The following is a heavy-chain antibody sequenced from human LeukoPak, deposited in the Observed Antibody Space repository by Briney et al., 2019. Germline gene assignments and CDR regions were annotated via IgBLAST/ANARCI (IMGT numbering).Heavy chain of an antibody. CDR1: GFTFSSYW. J-gene: IGHJ4*02. V-gene: IGHV3-7*03. D-gene: IGHD2-21*01. CDR2: IKQDGSEK. Sequence: GGSLRLSCEASGFTFSSYWMSWVRQAPGKGLEWVANIKQDGSEKYYVDSVKGRFTISRDNSKNTLYLQMNSLRAEDTAVYYCAKAVLVVGGPPFDYWGQGTLVTVSS. CDR3: AKAVLVVGGPPFDY.